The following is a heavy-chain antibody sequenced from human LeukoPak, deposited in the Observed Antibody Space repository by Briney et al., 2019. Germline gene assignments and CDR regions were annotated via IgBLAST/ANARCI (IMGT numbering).Heavy chain of an antibody. J-gene: IGHJ4*02. CDR1: GFTFSSYA. D-gene: IGHD6-19*01. CDR3: ARERPSAAVALEY. Sequence: GGSLRLSCAASGFTFSSYAMSWVRQAPGKGLEWVANIKTDGSDKSYVDSVKGRFTISRDNAKNSLYLQMNSLRVDDTAVYYCARERPSAAVALEYWGQGTLVTVSS. V-gene: IGHV3-7*01. CDR2: IKTDGSDK.